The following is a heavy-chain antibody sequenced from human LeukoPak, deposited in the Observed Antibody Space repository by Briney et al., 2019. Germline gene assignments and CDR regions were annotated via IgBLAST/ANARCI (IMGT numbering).Heavy chain of an antibody. D-gene: IGHD3-16*01. V-gene: IGHV1-2*02. J-gene: IGHJ4*02. CDR2: INPNSGGT. Sequence: ASVKVSCKASGNTFTGYYMHWVRQAPGQGLEWMGWINPNSGGTNYAQKFQGRVTMTRDTSISTAYMELSRLRSDDTAVYYCARAVTRLGGFDYWGQGTLVTVSS. CDR1: GNTFTGYY. CDR3: ARAVTRLGGFDY.